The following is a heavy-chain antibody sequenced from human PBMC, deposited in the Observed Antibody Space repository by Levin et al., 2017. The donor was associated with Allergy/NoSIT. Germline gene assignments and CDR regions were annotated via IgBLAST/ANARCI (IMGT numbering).Heavy chain of an antibody. D-gene: IGHD5-12*01. J-gene: IGHJ4*02. CDR3: ARVIRGDSDYDPPYYFDY. CDR1: GYTFTEHY. V-gene: IGHV1-46*01. CDR2: INPSGGST. Sequence: GESLKISCKASGYTFTEHYMHWVRQAPGQGLEWMGIINPSGGSTSYAQKFKGRVTLTRDTSTSTVYMELRSLRSEDTAVYYCARVIRGDSDYDPPYYFDYWGQGTLVTVSS.